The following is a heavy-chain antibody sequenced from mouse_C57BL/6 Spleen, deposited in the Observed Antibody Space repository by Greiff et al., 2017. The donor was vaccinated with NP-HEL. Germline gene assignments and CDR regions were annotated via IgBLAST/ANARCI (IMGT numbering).Heavy chain of an antibody. D-gene: IGHD1-1*01. CDR1: GYTFTDYY. J-gene: IGHJ3*01. CDR3: AREEIVAPPVAY. V-gene: IGHV1-19*01. Sequence: EVQLQQSGPVLVKPGASVKMSCKASGYTFTDYYMNWVKQSHGKSLEWIGVINPYNGGTSYNQKFKGKATLTVDKSSSTAYMELNSLTSEDSAVYYCAREEIVAPPVAYWGQGTLVTVSA. CDR2: INPYNGGT.